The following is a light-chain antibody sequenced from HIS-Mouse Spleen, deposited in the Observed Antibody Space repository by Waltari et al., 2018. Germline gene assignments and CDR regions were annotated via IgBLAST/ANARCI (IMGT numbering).Light chain of an antibody. CDR2: EDS. CDR1: ALPKKN. Sequence: SYELTQPPSVSVSPGQTARITCSGEALPKKNMLIGTRRSQARPSVLVIYEDSKRPSGIPERFSGSSSGTMATLTISGAQVEDEADYYCYSTDSSGNHRVFGGGTKLTVL. J-gene: IGLJ2*01. V-gene: IGLV3-10*01. CDR3: YSTDSSGNHRV.